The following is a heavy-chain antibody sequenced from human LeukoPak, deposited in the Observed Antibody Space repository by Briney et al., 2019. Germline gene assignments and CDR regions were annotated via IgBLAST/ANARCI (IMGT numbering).Heavy chain of an antibody. D-gene: IGHD3-3*01. V-gene: IGHV4-39*01. CDR2: IYYSGST. J-gene: IGHJ6*02. Sequence: SETLSLICTVSGGSISSSSYYWGWIRRPPGKGLEWIGSIYYSGSTYYNPSLKSRVTISVDTSKNQFSLKLSSVTAADTAVYYCARHINGGLYDSLDVWGQGTTVTVSS. CDR1: GGSISSSSYY. CDR3: ARHINGGLYDSLDV.